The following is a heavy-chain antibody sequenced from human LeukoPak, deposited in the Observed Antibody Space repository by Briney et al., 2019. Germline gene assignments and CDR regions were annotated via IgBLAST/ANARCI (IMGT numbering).Heavy chain of an antibody. CDR2: IYYSGST. CDR1: GGSISSYY. D-gene: IGHD3-22*01. CDR3: ARDQPIDDSSGYYWGHFDY. V-gene: IGHV4-59*01. Sequence: NASETLSLTCTVSGGSISSYYWSWIRQPPGKGLEWIGYIYYSGSTNYNPSLKSRVTISVDTSKNQFSLKLSSVTAADTTVYYCARDQPIDDSSGYYWGHFDYWGQGTLVTDSS. J-gene: IGHJ4*02.